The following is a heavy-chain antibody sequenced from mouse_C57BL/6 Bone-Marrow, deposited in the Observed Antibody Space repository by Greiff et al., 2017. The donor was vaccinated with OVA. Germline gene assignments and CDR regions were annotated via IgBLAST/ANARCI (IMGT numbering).Heavy chain of an antibody. CDR1: GFTFSSYA. V-gene: IGHV5-9-1*02. CDR3: TRDHLLFDY. CDR2: ISSGGDDI. Sequence: EVQRVESGEGLVKPGGSLKLSCAASGFTFSSYAMSWVRQTPEKRLEWVAYISSGGDDIYYADTVKGRFTISRDNARNTLYLQMSSLKSEDTAMYYCTRDHLLFDYWGQGTTLTVAS. J-gene: IGHJ2*01. D-gene: IGHD2-10*01.